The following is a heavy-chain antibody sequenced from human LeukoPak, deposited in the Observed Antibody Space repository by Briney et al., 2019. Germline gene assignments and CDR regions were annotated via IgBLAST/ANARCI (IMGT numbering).Heavy chain of an antibody. Sequence: GGSLRLSCAASGFTFSGYGMHWVRQAPGKGLEWVTFIRYDERNKYYADSVKGRFTISRDNAKNSLYLQMNSLRAEDTAVYYCAELGITMIGGVWGKGTTVTISS. CDR2: IRYDERNK. CDR3: AELGITMIGGV. J-gene: IGHJ6*04. D-gene: IGHD3-10*02. V-gene: IGHV3-30*02. CDR1: GFTFSGYG.